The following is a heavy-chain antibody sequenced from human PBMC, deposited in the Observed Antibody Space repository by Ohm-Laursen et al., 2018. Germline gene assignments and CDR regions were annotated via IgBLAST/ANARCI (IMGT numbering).Heavy chain of an antibody. V-gene: IGHV3-9*01. CDR3: AKDGIAAAGNHDAFDI. CDR2: ISWNSGSI. J-gene: IGHJ3*02. Sequence: SLRLSCTASGFTFDDYAMHWVRQAPGKGLEWVSGISWNSGSIGYADSVKGRFSISRDNAKNSLYLQMNSLRAEDTALYYCAKDGIAAAGNHDAFDIWGQGTMVTVSS. D-gene: IGHD6-13*01. CDR1: GFTFDDYA.